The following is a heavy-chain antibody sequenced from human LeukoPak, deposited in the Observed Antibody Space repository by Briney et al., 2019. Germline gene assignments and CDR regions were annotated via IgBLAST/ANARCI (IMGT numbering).Heavy chain of an antibody. CDR2: IYYSGST. CDR1: GGSISSYY. V-gene: IGHV4-59*08. J-gene: IGHJ4*02. Sequence: PSETLSLTCTVSGGSISSYYWSWIRQPPGKGLEWIGYIYYSGSTNYNPSLKSRVTISVDTSKNQFSLKLSPVTAADTAVYYCARHRSSGREYEYYFDYWGQGTLATVSS. CDR3: ARHRSSGREYEYYFDY. D-gene: IGHD6-19*01.